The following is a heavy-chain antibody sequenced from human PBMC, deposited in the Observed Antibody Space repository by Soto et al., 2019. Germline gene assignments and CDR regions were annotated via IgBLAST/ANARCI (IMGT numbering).Heavy chain of an antibody. CDR2: INAGNGDT. J-gene: IGHJ4*02. CDR1: GYTFTSYP. CDR3: ARDWTQYDSSGIGDD. V-gene: IGHV1-3*01. Sequence: AAVKVSCKASGYTFTSYPMHWVRQAPGQGLEWMGWINAGNGDTKYSQKFQGRVTITGDTSAITAYMELSNLRSEDTAVYYCARDWTQYDSSGIGDDWGKRTQVTLAS. D-gene: IGHD3-22*01.